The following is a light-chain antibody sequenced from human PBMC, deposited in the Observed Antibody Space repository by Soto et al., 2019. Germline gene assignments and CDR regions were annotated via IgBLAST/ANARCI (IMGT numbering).Light chain of an antibody. CDR2: DVS. V-gene: IGLV2-14*01. CDR1: STDVGGYNY. J-gene: IGLJ1*01. CDR3: KSYSGGPTLYL. Sequence: QSALTQPASVSGSPGQSITISCTGTSTDVGGYNYVSWYQQHPGKAPKLLISDVSNRPSGVSFRFSGSKSGNTASLTISGLQAEDEADYYRKSYSGGPTLYLFGTGTKVTVL.